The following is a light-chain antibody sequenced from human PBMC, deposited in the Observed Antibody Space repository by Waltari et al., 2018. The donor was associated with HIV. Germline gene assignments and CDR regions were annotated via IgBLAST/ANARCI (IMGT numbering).Light chain of an antibody. CDR3: TSYIPSSPFPYL. J-gene: IGLJ1*01. CDR1: NVDISHHHV. Sequence: QSALTQPASVSGSPGQSVTISCTGDNVDISHHHVISWYQHTPGQAPRLLLTATNSRPSGVSDRLSCSMSDNTASLPISGLQPEDEADYYCTSYIPSSPFPYLFGTGTHVTVL. CDR2: ATN. V-gene: IGLV2-14*01.